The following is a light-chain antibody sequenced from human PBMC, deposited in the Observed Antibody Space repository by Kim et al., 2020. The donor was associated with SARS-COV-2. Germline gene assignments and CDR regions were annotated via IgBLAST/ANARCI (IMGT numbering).Light chain of an antibody. CDR1: SLRTYS. V-gene: IGLV3-19*01. CDR3: NTRDSGGFVV. Sequence: SSELTQDPAVSVAVGQRVTITCQGHSLRTYSASWYQQMPGQAPRLVIFGKNNRPSGIPDRFSGSNSDDTSSLTITGTQAEDEADYYCNTRDSGGFVVFGGGTQLTVL. CDR2: GKN. J-gene: IGLJ2*01.